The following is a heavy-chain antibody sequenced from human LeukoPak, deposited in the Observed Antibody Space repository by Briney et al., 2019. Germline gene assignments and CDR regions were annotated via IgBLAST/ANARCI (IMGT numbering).Heavy chain of an antibody. J-gene: IGHJ3*02. V-gene: IGHV3-7*01. CDR2: IQKDGSDK. CDR1: GFTFSTHW. Sequence: GGSLRLSCAASGFTFSTHWMSWFRQAPGKGLEWVALIQKDGSDKYYVDSVKGRFTISRDNAKNSLYLQMNGLRADDTAVCYCAGDEGWTFDIWGQGTKVTVSS. CDR3: AGDEGWTFDI. D-gene: IGHD5-24*01.